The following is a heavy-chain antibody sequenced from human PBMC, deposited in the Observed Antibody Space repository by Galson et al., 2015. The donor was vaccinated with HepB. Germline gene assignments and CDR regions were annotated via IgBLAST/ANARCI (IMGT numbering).Heavy chain of an antibody. CDR3: ARWRSSQYYFDY. CDR2: INPNSGGT. Sequence: SVKVSCKASGYTLTGYYMHWVRQAPGQGLEWMGRINPNSGGTNYAQKFQGRVTMTRDTSISTAYMELSRLRSDDTAVYYCARWRSSQYYFDYWGQGTLVTVSS. V-gene: IGHV1-2*06. J-gene: IGHJ4*02. CDR1: GYTLTGYY.